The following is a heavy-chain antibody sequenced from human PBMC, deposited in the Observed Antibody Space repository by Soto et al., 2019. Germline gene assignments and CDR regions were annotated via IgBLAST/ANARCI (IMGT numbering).Heavy chain of an antibody. D-gene: IGHD2-15*01. J-gene: IGHJ6*02. CDR2: FYYSENT. CDR3: AKLAGYCSGNSCHGDYAMDV. CDR1: GGSISIKSYS. Sequence: SETLSLTCSVSGGSISIKSYSWGWIRHPPGKGLEWIGTFYYSENTYYNPSLKSRVTISVDTSKNQFSLKLSSVTAADTAVYYCAKLAGYCSGNSCHGDYAMDVWGQGTTVT. V-gene: IGHV4-39*01.